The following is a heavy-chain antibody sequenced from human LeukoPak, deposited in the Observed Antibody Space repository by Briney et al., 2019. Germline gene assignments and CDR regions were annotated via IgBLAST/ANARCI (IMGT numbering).Heavy chain of an antibody. V-gene: IGHV7-4-1*02. D-gene: IGHD3-10*01. CDR1: GYTFTSYA. J-gene: IGHJ4*02. Sequence: GASVKVSCKASGYTFTSYAMNWVRQAPGQGLEWVGWINTNTGNPTYAQGFTGRFVFSLDTSVSTAYLQISSLKAEDTAVYYCAKPGVDTMVRGVPYFDYWGQGTLVTVSS. CDR2: INTNTGNP. CDR3: AKPGVDTMVRGVPYFDY.